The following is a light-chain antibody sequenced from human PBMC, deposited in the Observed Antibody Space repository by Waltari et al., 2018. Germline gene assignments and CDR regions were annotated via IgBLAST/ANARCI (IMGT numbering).Light chain of an antibody. CDR3: HQYKTYAWT. CDR1: QSINSW. CDR2: KAY. Sequence: DIQMTQSPSTLSASVGDRVTITCRASQSINSWLAWYEHKPGEAPKLLIYKAYSLESGAPSRFSGSGSGTEFTLTISSLQPDDFASYYCHQYKTYAWTFGQGTKVEIK. V-gene: IGKV1-5*03. J-gene: IGKJ1*01.